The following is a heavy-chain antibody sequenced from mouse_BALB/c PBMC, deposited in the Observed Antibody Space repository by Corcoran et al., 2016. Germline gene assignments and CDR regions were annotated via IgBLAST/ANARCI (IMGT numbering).Heavy chain of an antibody. V-gene: IGHV14-3*02. Sequence: EVQLPQSGSDLVQPGASVKLSCTASGFNITDTYMHWGTQRPEQGLEWIGRIDPANGNTKYDPKFQGKATITADTSSNTAYLQLSSLTSEDTAVYYCARNYDYDRYFDVWGAGTTVTVSS. J-gene: IGHJ1*01. CDR1: GFNITDTY. D-gene: IGHD2-4*01. CDR2: IDPANGNT. CDR3: ARNYDYDRYFDV.